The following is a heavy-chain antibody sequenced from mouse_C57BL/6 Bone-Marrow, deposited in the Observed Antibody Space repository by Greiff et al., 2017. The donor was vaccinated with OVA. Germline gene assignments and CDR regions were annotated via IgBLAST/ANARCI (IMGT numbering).Heavy chain of an antibody. Sequence: QVQLQQSGAELVRPGTSVKVSCKASGYAFTNYLIEWVKQRPGQGLEWIGVINPGSGGTNYNEKFKGKATLTADKSSSTAYMQLSSLTSEDSAVYICARSVDNWDRKDYWGQGTTLTVSS. D-gene: IGHD4-1*01. V-gene: IGHV1-54*01. CDR2: INPGSGGT. CDR1: GYAFTNYL. CDR3: ARSVDNWDRKDY. J-gene: IGHJ2*01.